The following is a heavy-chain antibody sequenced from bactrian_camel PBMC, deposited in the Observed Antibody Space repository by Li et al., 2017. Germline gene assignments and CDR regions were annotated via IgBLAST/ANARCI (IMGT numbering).Heavy chain of an antibody. V-gene: IGHV3S63*01. Sequence: HVQLVESGGGSVQAGQSLRLSCVASGYSDGCMGWFRQAPGKEREGVARISTRSTWHADSVKGRFTISKDNAKNTLYLQMNSLKPEDTGMYYCAADLKSRGSWYYRRAADFEYWGLGTQVTVS. CDR3: AADLKSRGSWYYRRAADFEY. D-gene: IGHD6*01. CDR1: GYSDGC. CDR2: ISTRST. J-gene: IGHJ6*01.